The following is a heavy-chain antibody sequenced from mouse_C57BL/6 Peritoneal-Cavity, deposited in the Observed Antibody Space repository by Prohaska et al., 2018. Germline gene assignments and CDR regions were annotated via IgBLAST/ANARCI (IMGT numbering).Heavy chain of an antibody. CDR3: ATYYSNYWVAY. J-gene: IGHJ3*01. CDR2: IKPDSSTI. D-gene: IGHD2-5*01. V-gene: IGHV4-1*01. CDR1: GIDFSRYW. Sequence: EVMLLQSGGVLVQPGGSLKLSCAASGIDFSRYWMSWVRRAPGKGLEWIGEIKPDSSTINYAPSLKDKVIISRENAKNKLYLKMSKVRFEDTGNYDCATYYSNYWVAYWGQGTMVTVSA.